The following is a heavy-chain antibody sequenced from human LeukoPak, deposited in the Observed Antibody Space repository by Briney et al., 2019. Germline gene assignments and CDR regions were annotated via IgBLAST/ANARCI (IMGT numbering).Heavy chain of an antibody. J-gene: IGHJ6*02. CDR2: INAGNGNT. V-gene: IGHV1-3*01. D-gene: IGHD3-10*01. Sequence: GASVKVSCKASGYTFTSYAMHWVRQAPGQRLEWMGWINAGNGNTKYSQKFQGRVTITRDTSASTAYMELSSLRSEDTAVYYCARDPKPMVRGVIIFDYYYGMDVWGQGTTVTVSS. CDR1: GYTFTSYA. CDR3: ARDPKPMVRGVIIFDYYYGMDV.